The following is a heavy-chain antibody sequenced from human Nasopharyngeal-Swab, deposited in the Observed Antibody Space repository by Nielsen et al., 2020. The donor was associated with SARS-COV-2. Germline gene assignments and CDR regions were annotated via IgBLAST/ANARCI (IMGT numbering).Heavy chain of an antibody. CDR3: AGYRRSPPFDY. CDR1: GLTFSGHW. Sequence: GESLKISCAASGLTFSGHWMHWVRQAPGRGLVWVSRINGDGSTISYAESVRGRFTISRDNAKNTLYLQMNSLRAEDTAVYYCAGYRRSPPFDYWGQGTLVTVSS. CDR2: INGDGSTI. V-gene: IGHV3-74*01. D-gene: IGHD1-1*01. J-gene: IGHJ4*02.